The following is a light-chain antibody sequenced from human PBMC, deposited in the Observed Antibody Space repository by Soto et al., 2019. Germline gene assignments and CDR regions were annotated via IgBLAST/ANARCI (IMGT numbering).Light chain of an antibody. CDR3: SSYTTSSTLWV. CDR2: DVS. V-gene: IGLV2-14*01. Sequence: QSALTQPASVSGSPRQSITIPCTGTSSDVGGYKYVSWYQQHPGKAPKLMIYDVSNRPSGVSTRFSGSKSGNTASLTISGLQAEDEADYYCSSYTTSSTLWVFGTGTKVTVL. J-gene: IGLJ1*01. CDR1: SSDVGGYKY.